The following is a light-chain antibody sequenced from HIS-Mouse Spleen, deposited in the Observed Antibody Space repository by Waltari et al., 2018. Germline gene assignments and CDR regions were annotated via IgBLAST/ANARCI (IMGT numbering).Light chain of an antibody. V-gene: IGLV3-10*01. Sequence: SYELTQPPSVSVSPGQTARITCSCDALPPKYAYWYQQKSGQAPVLVIYEDSKRPSGIPERFSGSSSGTMATLTISGAQVEDEADYYCYSTDSSGNHRVFGGGTKLTVL. CDR3: YSTDSSGNHRV. CDR2: EDS. J-gene: IGLJ2*01. CDR1: ALPPKY.